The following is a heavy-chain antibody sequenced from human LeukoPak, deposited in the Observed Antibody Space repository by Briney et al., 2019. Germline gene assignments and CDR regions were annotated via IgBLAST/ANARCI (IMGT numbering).Heavy chain of an antibody. J-gene: IGHJ4*02. Sequence: SETLSLTCTVSGGSISSGDYYWAWIRQPPGKGLGWIGTIYYSGSTYYNPSLKSRVTISVGTSKNQFSLKLTSVTAADPAVYFCARVRITLVRGPFDYWGQGTLVTVSS. CDR2: IYYSGST. D-gene: IGHD3-10*01. V-gene: IGHV4-39*07. CDR3: ARVRITLVRGPFDY. CDR1: GGSISSGDYY.